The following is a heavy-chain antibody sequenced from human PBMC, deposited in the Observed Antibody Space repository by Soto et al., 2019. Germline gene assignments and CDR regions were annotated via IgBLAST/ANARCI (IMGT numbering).Heavy chain of an antibody. CDR1: GGSISSYY. V-gene: IGHV4-59*01. Sequence: SETLSLTCTVSGGSISSYYWSWVRQPPVNGLEWIGYIYYSGSTNYNPSLKSRVTISADTSKNQFSLKLSSVTAADTAVYYCARVNKAVYYYYYGMDVWGQGTTVTAP. CDR3: ARVNKAVYYYYYGMDV. CDR2: IYYSGST. J-gene: IGHJ6*02.